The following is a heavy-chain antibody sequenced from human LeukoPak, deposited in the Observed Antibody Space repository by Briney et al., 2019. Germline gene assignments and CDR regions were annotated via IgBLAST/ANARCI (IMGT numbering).Heavy chain of an antibody. CDR3: ATSGYSSSWYFG. V-gene: IGHV3-30*02. CDR2: IRYDGSNT. D-gene: IGHD6-13*01. Sequence: GGSLRLSCAASGFTFNNYGMHWVRQAPGKGLEWLAFIRYDGSNTYYADSVKGRFTVSRDDSKNTLYLQMNSLRGDDTAVYYCATSGYSSSWYFGWGQGTLVTVSS. CDR1: GFTFNNYG. J-gene: IGHJ4*02.